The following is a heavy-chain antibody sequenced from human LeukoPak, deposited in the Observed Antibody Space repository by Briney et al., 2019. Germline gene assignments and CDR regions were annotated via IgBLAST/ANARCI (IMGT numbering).Heavy chain of an antibody. V-gene: IGHV1-2*02. CDR1: GYTFTGYY. CDR2: INPNSGGT. CDR3: AGEPPPRIAAAGTLDY. J-gene: IGHJ4*02. Sequence: GASVKVSCKASGYTFTGYYMHWVRQAPGQGLEWMGWINPNSGGTNYAQKFQGRVTMTRDTSISTAYMELSRLRSDDTAVYYCAGEPPPRIAAAGTLDYWGQGTLVTVSS. D-gene: IGHD6-13*01.